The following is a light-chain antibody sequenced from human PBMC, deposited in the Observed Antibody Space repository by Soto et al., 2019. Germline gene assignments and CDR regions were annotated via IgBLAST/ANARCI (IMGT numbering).Light chain of an antibody. CDR3: SSYTSSNTLGV. CDR1: SSDVGGYNY. CDR2: EVS. Sequence: QSALTQPASVSGSPGQSITISCTGTSSDVGGYNYVSWYQQHPGKAPQLMIYEVSHRPSGVSNRFSGSKSGNTASLAISGLQGEDEGDYYCSSYTSSNTLGVFGTGTKVTVL. J-gene: IGLJ1*01. V-gene: IGLV2-14*01.